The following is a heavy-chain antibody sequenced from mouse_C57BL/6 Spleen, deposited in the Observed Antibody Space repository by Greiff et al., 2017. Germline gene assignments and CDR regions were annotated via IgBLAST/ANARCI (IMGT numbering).Heavy chain of an antibody. V-gene: IGHV1-81*01. Sequence: VKLVESGAELARPGASVKLSCKASGYTFTSYGISWVKQRPGQGLEWIGEIYPRSGNTYYNEKFKGKATLTADKSSSTAYMELRSLTSEDSAVCASGNPFAYWGQGTLVTVSA. J-gene: IGHJ3*01. D-gene: IGHD1-3*01. CDR1: GYTFTSYG. CDR2: IYPRSGNT. CDR3: GNPFAY.